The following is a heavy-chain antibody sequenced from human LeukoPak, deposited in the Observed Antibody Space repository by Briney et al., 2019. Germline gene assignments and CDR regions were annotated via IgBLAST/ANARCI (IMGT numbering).Heavy chain of an antibody. CDR1: GGSFSGYY. V-gene: IGHV4-34*01. J-gene: IGHJ4*02. D-gene: IGHD3-10*01. CDR2: INHSGST. CDR3: ARGARYYGSGSYLGY. Sequence: SETLSLTCAAYGGSFSGYYWSWIRQPPGKGLEWIGEINHSGSTNYNPSLKSRVTISVDTSKNQFSLKLSSVTAADTAVYYCARGARYYGSGSYLGYWGQGTLVTVSS.